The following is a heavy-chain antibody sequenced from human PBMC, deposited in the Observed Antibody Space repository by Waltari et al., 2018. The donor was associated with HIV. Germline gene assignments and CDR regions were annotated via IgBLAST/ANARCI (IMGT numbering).Heavy chain of an antibody. J-gene: IGHJ4*02. Sequence: EVQLVESGGGLVQPGGSLRLSCAASGFTFSSYSMNGGRQAPGKGLEWVSYISSSSSTIYYADSVKGRFTISRDNAKNSLYLQMNSLRAEDTAVYYCARDQIAAFDYWGQGTLVTVSS. CDR2: ISSSSSTI. CDR1: GFTFSSYS. CDR3: ARDQIAAFDY. V-gene: IGHV3-48*01. D-gene: IGHD6-13*01.